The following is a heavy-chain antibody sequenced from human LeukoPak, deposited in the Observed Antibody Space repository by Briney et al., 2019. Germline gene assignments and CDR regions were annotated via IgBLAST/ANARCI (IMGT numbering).Heavy chain of an antibody. CDR2: IKQDGSEK. CDR1: GFTFTNYW. Sequence: GGSLRLSCAASGFTFTNYWMSWVRQAPGKGLEWVANIKQDGSEKYYVDSVKGRFTISRDNAKNSLYLQMNSLRAEDTAVYYCARGGLGSYYYDSSGYYYFDYWGQGTLVTVSS. CDR3: ARGGLGSYYYDSSGYYYFDY. D-gene: IGHD3-22*01. J-gene: IGHJ4*02. V-gene: IGHV3-7*03.